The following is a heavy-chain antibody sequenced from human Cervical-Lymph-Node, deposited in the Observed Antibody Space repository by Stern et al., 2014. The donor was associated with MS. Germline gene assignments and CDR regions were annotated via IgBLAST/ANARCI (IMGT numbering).Heavy chain of an antibody. D-gene: IGHD5-12*01. Sequence: QLQLQESGPGLVRPSETLSLTCVVSGDSISSNNWWSWVRQSPEKGLEWIGEIHHSGTTNYAPSFKSRLTRSLDKAKNHFSLKLNSVTAADTAVYHCARVSLSDYDYFDPWGQGTLVTVSS. CDR1: GDSISSNNW. CDR3: ARVSLSDYDYFDP. V-gene: IGHV4-4*02. CDR2: IHHSGTT. J-gene: IGHJ5*02.